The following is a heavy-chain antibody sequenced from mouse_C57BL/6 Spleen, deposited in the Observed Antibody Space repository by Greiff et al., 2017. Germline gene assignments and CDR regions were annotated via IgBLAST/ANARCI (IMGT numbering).Heavy chain of an antibody. Sequence: QVQLQQSGPELVKPGASVKISCKASGYAFSSSWMNWVKQRPGKGLEWIGRIYPGDGDTNYNGKFKGKATLTADKSSSTAYMQLSSLTSEDSAVYFCAIANWYAMDYWGQVTSVTVSS. CDR1: GYAFSSSW. V-gene: IGHV1-82*01. CDR2: IYPGDGDT. CDR3: AIANWYAMDY. J-gene: IGHJ4*01. D-gene: IGHD4-1*01.